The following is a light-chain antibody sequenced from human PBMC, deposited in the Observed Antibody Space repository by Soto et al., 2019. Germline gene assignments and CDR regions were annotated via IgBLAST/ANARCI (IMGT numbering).Light chain of an antibody. CDR3: SSYTSSSTLV. CDR2: DVS. J-gene: IGLJ2*01. V-gene: IGLV2-14*01. CDR1: SSDVGGYNH. Sequence: QPASVSGSPGQSITISCTGTSSDVGGYNHVSWYQQHPGKAPKLMIYDVSNRPSGVSNRFSGSKSGNTASLTISGLQAEDEADYYCSSYTSSSTLVFGGGTKLTVL.